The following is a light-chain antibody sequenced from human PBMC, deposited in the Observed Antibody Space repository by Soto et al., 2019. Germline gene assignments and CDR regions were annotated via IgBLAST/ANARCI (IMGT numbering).Light chain of an antibody. CDR2: AAS. Sequence: DIQMTQSTSSLSASVGDRVTITFRASQDIGNNLGWYQQKPGNAPRRLIYAASSLQSGVPSKFSGSGSGTEFTLTISSLQPEDFATYYCLQHYTYLWTFGQGTKVDIK. J-gene: IGKJ1*01. CDR3: LQHYTYLWT. V-gene: IGKV1-17*01. CDR1: QDIGNN.